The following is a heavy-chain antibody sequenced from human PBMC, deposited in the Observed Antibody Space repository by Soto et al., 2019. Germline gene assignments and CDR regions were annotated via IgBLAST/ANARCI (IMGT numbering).Heavy chain of an antibody. Sequence: GGSLRLSCAASGFTFSSYGMHWVRQAPGKGLEWVAVIWYDGSNKYYADSVKGRFTISRDNSKNTLYLQMNSLRAEDTAVYYCARESITTAARRGGNCFDPWGQGTLVPVSS. J-gene: IGHJ5*02. CDR2: IWYDGSNK. CDR1: GFTFSSYG. CDR3: ARESITTAARRGGNCFDP. D-gene: IGHD6-6*01. V-gene: IGHV3-33*01.